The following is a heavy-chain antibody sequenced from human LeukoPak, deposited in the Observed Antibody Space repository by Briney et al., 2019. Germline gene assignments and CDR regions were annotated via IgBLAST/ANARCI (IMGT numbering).Heavy chain of an antibody. CDR2: IYSSGST. CDR3: ARDVVAAAGSFDY. Sequence: PSETLSLTCTVSGKSINSFYWSWIRQPAGKGLEWIGRIYSSGSTNYSPSLKSRVTMSVDTSKNQFSLKLSSVTAADTAVYYCARDVVAAAGSFDYWGQGTQVTVSS. V-gene: IGHV4-4*07. J-gene: IGHJ4*02. D-gene: IGHD6-13*01. CDR1: GKSINSFY.